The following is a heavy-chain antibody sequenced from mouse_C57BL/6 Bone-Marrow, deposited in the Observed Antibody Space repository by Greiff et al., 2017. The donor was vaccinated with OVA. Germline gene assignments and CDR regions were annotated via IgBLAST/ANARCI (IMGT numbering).Heavy chain of an antibody. Sequence: VQLQQPGAELVKPGASVKLSCKASGYTFTSYWMQWVKQRPGQGLEWIGEIDPSDSYTNYNQKFKGKATLTVDTSSSTAYMQLSSLTSEDSAVYYCARGDYYGPADYWGQGTTLTVSS. CDR3: ARGDYYGPADY. J-gene: IGHJ2*01. CDR1: GYTFTSYW. V-gene: IGHV1-50*01. D-gene: IGHD1-1*01. CDR2: IDPSDSYT.